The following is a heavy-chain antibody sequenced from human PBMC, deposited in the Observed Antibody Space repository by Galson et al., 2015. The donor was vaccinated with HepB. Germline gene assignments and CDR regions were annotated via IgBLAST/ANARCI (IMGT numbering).Heavy chain of an antibody. CDR2: ITSNSATI. Sequence: SLRLSCAASGFAFSSNSMNWVRQAPGKGLEWISYITSNSATISYADSVKGRFTISRDNAKNSLYLQMNSLRDEDTAVYYCAPTRGGYWGQGTLVTVSS. J-gene: IGHJ4*02. V-gene: IGHV3-48*02. CDR3: APTRGGY. CDR1: GFAFSSNS. D-gene: IGHD3-16*01.